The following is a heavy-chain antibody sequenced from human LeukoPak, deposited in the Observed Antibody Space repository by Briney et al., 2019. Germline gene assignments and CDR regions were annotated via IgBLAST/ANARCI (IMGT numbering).Heavy chain of an antibody. Sequence: GGSLRLSRAASGFTVSSNYMSWVRQAPGKGLEWVSVIYSGGSTYYADSVKGRFTISRDNSKNTLYLQMNSLRAEDTAVYYCARETGTMVRGDMYNWFDPWGQGTLVTVSS. J-gene: IGHJ5*02. CDR3: ARETGTMVRGDMYNWFDP. CDR1: GFTVSSNY. D-gene: IGHD3-10*01. CDR2: IYSGGST. V-gene: IGHV3-53*01.